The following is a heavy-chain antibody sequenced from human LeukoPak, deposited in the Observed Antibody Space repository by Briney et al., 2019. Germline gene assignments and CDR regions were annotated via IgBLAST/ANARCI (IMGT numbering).Heavy chain of an antibody. Sequence: SVKVSCKASGFTLINSAVQWVRQARGQRLEWVGWIIVGSGQTRYAQKFQERVTITRDMSTSTAFLDLSSLRSEDSAVYYCAAGDTLVRGVIIPFAPWGQGTMVTVSS. V-gene: IGHV1-58*01. CDR2: IIVGSGQT. CDR1: GFTLINSA. CDR3: AAGDTLVRGVIIPFAP. J-gene: IGHJ5*02. D-gene: IGHD3-10*01.